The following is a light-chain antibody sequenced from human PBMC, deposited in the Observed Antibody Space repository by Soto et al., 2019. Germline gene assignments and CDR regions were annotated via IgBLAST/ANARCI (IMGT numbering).Light chain of an antibody. CDR3: HQLNSYPLT. Sequence: DIQLTQSPSFLSASVGDRVTITCRASQGISSYLAWYQLKPGKAPKVLIYAASTLQSGVPSRLSGSGYGTEFTLTISSLQPEDFATYYCHQLNSYPLTFGGGTTVEI. V-gene: IGKV1-9*01. J-gene: IGKJ4*01. CDR1: QGISSY. CDR2: AAS.